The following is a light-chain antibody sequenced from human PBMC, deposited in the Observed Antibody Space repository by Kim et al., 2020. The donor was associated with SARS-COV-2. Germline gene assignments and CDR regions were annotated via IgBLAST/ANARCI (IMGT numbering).Light chain of an antibody. V-gene: IGKV3-15*01. CDR3: QQYNNWPPAT. CDR1: QSVSSN. Sequence: SPGDRATLSCRASQSVSSNLAWYQQKPGQAPRRLIYGASTRATGIPARFRGSGSGTEFTLTISSLQSEDFAVYYCQQYNNWPPATFGQGTKVDIK. J-gene: IGKJ1*01. CDR2: GAS.